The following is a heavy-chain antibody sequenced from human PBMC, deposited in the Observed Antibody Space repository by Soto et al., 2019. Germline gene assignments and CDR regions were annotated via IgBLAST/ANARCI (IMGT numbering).Heavy chain of an antibody. CDR3: ARDSHNPANMDV. Sequence: ESVGGVVQPGRSLRLSCEASGFTFRRYGMHWVRQAPGKGLEWVTVIWYDGSNKYYADSVKGRFTISRDDSKNTLYLEMHSLRAEDTAVYYCARDSHNPANMDVWGQGTTVTVSS. V-gene: IGHV3-33*01. CDR2: IWYDGSNK. CDR1: GFTFRRYG. D-gene: IGHD1-20*01. J-gene: IGHJ6*02.